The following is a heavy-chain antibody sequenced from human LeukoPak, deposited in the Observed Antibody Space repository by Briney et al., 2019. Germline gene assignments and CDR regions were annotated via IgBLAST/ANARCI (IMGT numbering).Heavy chain of an antibody. J-gene: IGHJ6*02. D-gene: IGHD3-10*01. V-gene: IGHV3-11*01. Sequence: PGGSLRLSCAASGFTFSDHYMSWIRQAPGKGLERVSHMTSSGSTIHYADSVKGRFTISRDSAKNSLYLQMNSLRAEDTAVYYCARGGSSGYGMDVWGQGTTVTVSS. CDR3: ARGGSSGYGMDV. CDR1: GFTFSDHY. CDR2: MTSSGSTI.